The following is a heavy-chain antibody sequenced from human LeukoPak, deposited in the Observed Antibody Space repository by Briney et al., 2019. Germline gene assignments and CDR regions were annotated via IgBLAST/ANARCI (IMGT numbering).Heavy chain of an antibody. V-gene: IGHV4-39*01. CDR3: ARSDLYYFDY. CDR2: IYYSGIT. Sequence: TETLSLTCTVPGDSISSSRYYWGWIRQPPGKGLEWIGSIYYSGITYYNPSLKSRDTISVDTSKNQFSLKLSSVTAADTAVYYCARSDLYYFDYWGQGTLVTVSS. CDR1: GDSISSSRYY. J-gene: IGHJ4*02.